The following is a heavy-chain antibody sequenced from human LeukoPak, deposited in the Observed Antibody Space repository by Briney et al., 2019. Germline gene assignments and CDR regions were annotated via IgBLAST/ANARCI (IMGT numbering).Heavy chain of an antibody. D-gene: IGHD6-19*01. CDR2: IKPDGSES. J-gene: IGHJ5*02. V-gene: IGHV3-7*01. CDR3: AKDRYSSGLA. CDR1: GFSFSTFW. Sequence: PGGSLRLSCAASGFSFSTFWMSWARQAPGKGLKWVANIKPDGSESYYVDSVKGRFTISRDNAENTLYLQMNSLRAEDTAVYYCAKDRYSSGLAWGQGTLVTVSS.